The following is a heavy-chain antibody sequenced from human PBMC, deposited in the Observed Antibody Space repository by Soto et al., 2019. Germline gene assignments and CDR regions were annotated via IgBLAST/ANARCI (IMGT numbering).Heavy chain of an antibody. D-gene: IGHD6-19*01. Sequence: EVRLLEAGGGLKQPGGSLRLSCAASGFTFKESAMNWVRQAPGKGLEWVASISDTGASTWYAESVRGRLSISRDNSKNTLYLQLNSRRGEDTAVYSCAKGRGSGWAWYFDNWGQGTLVTVSS. V-gene: IGHV3-23*01. CDR2: ISDTGAST. J-gene: IGHJ4*02. CDR3: AKGRGSGWAWYFDN. CDR1: GFTFKESA.